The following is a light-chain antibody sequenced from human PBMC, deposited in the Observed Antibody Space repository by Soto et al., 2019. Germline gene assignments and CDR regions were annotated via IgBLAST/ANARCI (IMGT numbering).Light chain of an antibody. Sequence: PGARATLSCRASQSVSSSYIAWYQQKPGQAPRLLMYDASSRATGIPDRFSGSGSGTDFTLTISRLGPEDFAVYYCQQYGSTPWTFGPGTKVEI. V-gene: IGKV3-20*01. CDR2: DAS. CDR3: QQYGSTPWT. CDR1: QSVSSSY. J-gene: IGKJ1*01.